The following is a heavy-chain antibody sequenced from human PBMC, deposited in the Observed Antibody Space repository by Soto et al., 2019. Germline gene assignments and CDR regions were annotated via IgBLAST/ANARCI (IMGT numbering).Heavy chain of an antibody. V-gene: IGHV1-18*01. CDR3: ARDLHYDFWSGYYTFDY. Sequence: VPVKVASTASGYTFYISGVTGVRKAPGQGLEWMGWISAYNGNTNYAQKLQGRVTMTTDTSTSTAYMELRSLRSDDTAVCYCARDLHYDFWSGYYTFDYWGQGTLVTVPQ. CDR2: ISAYNGNT. CDR1: GYTFYISG. J-gene: IGHJ4*02. D-gene: IGHD3-3*01.